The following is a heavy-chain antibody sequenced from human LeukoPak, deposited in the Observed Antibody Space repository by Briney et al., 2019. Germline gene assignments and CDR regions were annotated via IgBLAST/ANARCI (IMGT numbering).Heavy chain of an antibody. J-gene: IGHJ4*02. CDR3: ARDPSHGSGSGGFGY. D-gene: IGHD3-10*01. CDR2: IYSGGST. V-gene: IGHV3-53*01. CDR1: GFTVSSNY. Sequence: GGSLRLSCAASGFTVSSNYMSWVRQAPGKGLEWVSIIYSGGSTYYADSVKGRFTISRDNSKNTLYLQMNSLRAEDTAVYYCARDPSHGSGSGGFGYWGQGTLVTVSS.